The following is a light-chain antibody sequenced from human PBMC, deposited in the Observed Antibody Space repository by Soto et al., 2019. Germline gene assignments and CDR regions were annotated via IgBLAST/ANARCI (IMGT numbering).Light chain of an antibody. V-gene: IGKV3-15*01. CDR3: QQYSNRTPIT. CDR1: QSVSSN. J-gene: IGKJ4*01. Sequence: VVTLSTAPVSVSTGKRATLSCRASQSVSSNLAWYQKKPRQAPRLLLYGASTRATGIPARFSGSGSGTEFTLTISSLQSEDFSVYYCQQYSNRTPITFGEGTKVDIK. CDR2: GAS.